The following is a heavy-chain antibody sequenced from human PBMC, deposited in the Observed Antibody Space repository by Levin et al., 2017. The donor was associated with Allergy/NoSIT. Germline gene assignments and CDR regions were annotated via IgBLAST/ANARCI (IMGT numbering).Heavy chain of an antibody. CDR1: GFTFTSFW. CDR3: AREEGWGYHYGMDV. D-gene: IGHD3-16*02. Sequence: PGGSLRLSCAASGFTFTSFWMTWVRQAPGKGLEWVANIKQDGSETYYVDSVKGRFTISRDNAKNSVYLQMNNLRVDDTAVYYCAREEGWGYHYGMDVWGQGTTVTVSS. J-gene: IGHJ6*02. V-gene: IGHV3-7*01. CDR2: IKQDGSET.